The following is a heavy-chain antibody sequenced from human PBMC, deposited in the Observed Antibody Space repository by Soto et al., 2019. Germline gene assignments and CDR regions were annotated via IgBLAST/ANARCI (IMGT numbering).Heavy chain of an antibody. D-gene: IGHD5-12*01. CDR2: IYTGGST. CDR3: RAWTYYFDY. J-gene: IGHJ4*02. Sequence: EVQLVESGGGFVQPGGSLRLSCAASGFTVSSNYMSWVRQAPGKGLEWVSVIYTGGSTYYADSVKGRFTISRDNSKNTLYIQMNSLRAEDTAVYYCRAWTYYFDYWGQGTLVTVSS. CDR1: GFTVSSNY. V-gene: IGHV3-66*01.